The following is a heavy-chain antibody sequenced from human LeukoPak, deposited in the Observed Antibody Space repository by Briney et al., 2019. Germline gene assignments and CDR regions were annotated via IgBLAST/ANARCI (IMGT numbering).Heavy chain of an antibody. CDR3: ARDSVRLGYCSSTSCLNDAFDI. D-gene: IGHD2-2*01. V-gene: IGHV4-30-4*08. Sequence: SETLSLTCTVSGGSISSGDYYWSWIRQPPGKGLEWIGYIYYSGSTYYNPSLKSRVTISVDTSKNQFSLKLSSVTAADTAVYYCARDSVRLGYCSSTSCLNDAFDIWGQGTMVSVSS. CDR2: IYYSGST. CDR1: GGSISSGDYY. J-gene: IGHJ3*02.